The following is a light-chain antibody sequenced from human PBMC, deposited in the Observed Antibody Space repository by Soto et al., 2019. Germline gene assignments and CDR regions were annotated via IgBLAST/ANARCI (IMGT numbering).Light chain of an antibody. CDR2: YDD. CDR3: AAWDDSLNGYV. J-gene: IGLJ1*01. Sequence: QSVLTQPPSVSEAPRQRVTISCSGSSSNIGNNAVNWYQQLPGKAPKLLIYYDDLLPSGVSDRFSGSKSGTSASLAISGRQSDDEDDDYCAAWDDSLNGYVFGTGTKVTVL. V-gene: IGLV1-36*01. CDR1: SSNIGNNA.